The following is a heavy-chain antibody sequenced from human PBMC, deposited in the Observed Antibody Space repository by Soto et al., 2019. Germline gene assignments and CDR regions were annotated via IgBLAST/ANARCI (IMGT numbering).Heavy chain of an antibody. J-gene: IGHJ5*02. CDR3: AREGKVQTLSPPRYNWFDP. D-gene: IGHD1-1*01. V-gene: IGHV1-3*01. CDR2: INAGNGNT. Sequence: ASVKVSCKASGYTFTSYAMHWVRQAPGQRLEWMGWINAGNGNTKYSQKFQGRVTITRDTSASTAYMELSSLRSEDTAVYYCAREGKVQTLSPPRYNWFDPWGQGTLVTVSS. CDR1: GYTFTSYA.